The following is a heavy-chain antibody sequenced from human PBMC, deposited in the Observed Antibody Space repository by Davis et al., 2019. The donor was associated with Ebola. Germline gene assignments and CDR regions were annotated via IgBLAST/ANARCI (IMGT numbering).Heavy chain of an antibody. CDR1: GGSISSSSYY. CDR2: INHSGST. Sequence: SETLSLTCTVSGGSISSSSYYWGWIRQPPGKGLEWIGDINHSGSTNYNPSLKSRVTISVDTSKNQFSLKLSSVTAADTAVYYCARLYSSLYYYYYGMDVWGQGTTVTVSS. D-gene: IGHD6-19*01. CDR3: ARLYSSLYYYYYGMDV. J-gene: IGHJ6*02. V-gene: IGHV4-39*07.